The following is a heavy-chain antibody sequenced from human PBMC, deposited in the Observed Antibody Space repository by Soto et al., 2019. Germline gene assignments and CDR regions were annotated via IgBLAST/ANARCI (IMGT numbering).Heavy chain of an antibody. V-gene: IGHV4-30-4*01. CDR3: ASNSYGYIFYDH. Sequence: QVQLQESGPGLVKPSQTLSLTCTVSGGSISSGDYYWSWIRQPPGKGLEWIGYIYYSGSTYYNPSLKRRVTIAVDTSKNQCSLKLSSVTAADTAVYYCASNSYGYIFYDHWGQGTLVTVSS. CDR2: IYYSGST. CDR1: GGSISSGDYY. D-gene: IGHD5-18*01. J-gene: IGHJ4*02.